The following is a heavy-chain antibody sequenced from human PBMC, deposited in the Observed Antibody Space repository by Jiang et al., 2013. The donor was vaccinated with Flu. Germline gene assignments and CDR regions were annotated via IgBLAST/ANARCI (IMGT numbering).Heavy chain of an antibody. J-gene: IGHJ5*02. CDR3: ARSILGPTSSSWYGWIDP. V-gene: IGHV1-46*01. D-gene: IGHD6-13*01. CDR1: GYTFISYY. Sequence: VQLVESGAEVKKPGASVRVSCKASGYTFISYYMYWVRQAPGQGLEWMGVINPNGGSTRYAQMFQGRVTLTRDTSTSTIYMELSSLTSEDTAVYYCARSILGPTSSSWYGWIDPWGQGTLVTVSS. CDR2: INPNGGST.